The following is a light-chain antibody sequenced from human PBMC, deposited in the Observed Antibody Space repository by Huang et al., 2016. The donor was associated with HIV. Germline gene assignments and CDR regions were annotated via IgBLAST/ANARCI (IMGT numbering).Light chain of an antibody. CDR1: DNLVNS. Sequence: DIQMTQSPSSLSASVGDRVTITCRTSDNLVNSLNWYQQKSGAAPVLLIFGASNLQTGVSSRFSGGGSETHFTLTITNLRPEDFATYYCQQSHTTPRTFGQETRLEI. V-gene: IGKV1-39*01. J-gene: IGKJ2*02. CDR3: QQSHTTPRT. CDR2: GAS.